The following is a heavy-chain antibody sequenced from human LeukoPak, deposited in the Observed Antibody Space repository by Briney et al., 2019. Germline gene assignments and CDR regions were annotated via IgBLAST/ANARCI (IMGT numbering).Heavy chain of an antibody. Sequence: AASVKVSCKASGYTFTNYYMHWVRQAPGQGLEWMGIIKPSGGSTNYAQKFQGRVTMTRDTSTSTVYMDLSSLTSEDTAVFYCARGKQLSKYGMDVWGQGTTVTVSS. CDR1: GYTFTNYY. CDR3: ARGKQLSKYGMDV. CDR2: IKPSGGST. D-gene: IGHD5-18*01. V-gene: IGHV1-46*01. J-gene: IGHJ6*02.